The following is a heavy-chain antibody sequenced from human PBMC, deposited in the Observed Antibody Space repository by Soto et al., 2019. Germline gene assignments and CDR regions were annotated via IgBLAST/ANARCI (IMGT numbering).Heavy chain of an antibody. J-gene: IGHJ4*02. V-gene: IGHV1-18*01. CDR3: ARDTSFYFDY. CDR1: NYTFITYG. Sequence: ASVNVSCKASNYTFITYGITWVRQAPGQGLEWVGWITPYNGNTNYGQNFQGRVTMTADTSTSTAYMELGSLTTDDTAVYYCARDTSFYFDYWGQGTRVTVS. D-gene: IGHD2-2*01. CDR2: ITPYNGNT.